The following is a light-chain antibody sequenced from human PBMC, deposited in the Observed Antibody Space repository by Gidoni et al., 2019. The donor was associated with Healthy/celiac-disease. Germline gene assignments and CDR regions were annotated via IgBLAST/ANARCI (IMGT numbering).Light chain of an antibody. CDR2: ANS. CDR3: QSYDSSLSGAYV. Sequence: QSVLTQPPSVSGAPGQRVTISGTGSSSNIGAGYDVHWYQQLPGTAPKPLIYANSDRPSGVPDRFSGSKSGTSASLAITGLQAEDEADYYCQSYDSSLSGAYVFGTGTKVTVL. J-gene: IGLJ1*01. V-gene: IGLV1-40*01. CDR1: SSNIGAGYD.